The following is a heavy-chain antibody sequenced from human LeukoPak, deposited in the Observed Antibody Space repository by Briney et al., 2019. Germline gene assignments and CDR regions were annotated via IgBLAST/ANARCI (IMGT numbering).Heavy chain of an antibody. CDR2: MWNDGSNK. J-gene: IGHJ3*02. D-gene: IGHD2-2*01. Sequence: GGSLRLSCTASGFTFSFYGMHWVRQAPGKGLEWVAVMWNDGSNKYYADSVKGRFTISRDNSKNTLYLQMNSLRAEDTAVYYCARDGTGVVVPAAMGGFDIWGQGTMVTVSS. CDR3: ARDGTGVVVPAAMGGFDI. CDR1: GFTFSFYG. V-gene: IGHV3-33*01.